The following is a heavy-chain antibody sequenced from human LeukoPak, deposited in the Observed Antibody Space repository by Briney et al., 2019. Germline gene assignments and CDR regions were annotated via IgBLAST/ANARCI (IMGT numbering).Heavy chain of an antibody. Sequence: SLKISCAASGFTFDDYAMHWVRQAPGKGLERVSGISWNSGSIGYADSVKGRFTISRDNAKNSLYLQMNSLRAEDMALYYCAKIAAAGYFDYWGQGTLVTVSS. CDR1: GFTFDDYA. CDR3: AKIAAAGYFDY. J-gene: IGHJ4*02. D-gene: IGHD6-13*01. V-gene: IGHV3-9*03. CDR2: ISWNSGSI.